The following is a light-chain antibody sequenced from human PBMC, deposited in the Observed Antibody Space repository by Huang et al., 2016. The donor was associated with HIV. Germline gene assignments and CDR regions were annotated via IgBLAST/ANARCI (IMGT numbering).Light chain of an antibody. CDR3: QEYSGFSLT. V-gene: IGKV1-5*03. CDR1: QRISSW. CDR2: EVS. Sequence: DIQMTQSPSTLSASIGDRVTITCRASQRISSWLAWYQQKPGKAPKLLISEVSKLESGVPSRFSGSGSGTQFTLTINSLQPDDFATYYCQEYSGFSLTFGGGTKVGIK. J-gene: IGKJ4*01.